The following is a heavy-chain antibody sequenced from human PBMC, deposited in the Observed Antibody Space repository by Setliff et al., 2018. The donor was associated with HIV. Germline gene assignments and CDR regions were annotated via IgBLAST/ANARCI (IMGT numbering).Heavy chain of an antibody. CDR3: VRLTADRTNYYYYMDV. Sequence: ASVKVSCKASGYSLSTYATSWVRQAPGQGLEWMGWIDSNNGNRNFAQKFRGRVTMTTDISTNTAYMEVGSLSFDDTAVYYCVRLTADRTNYYYYMDVWGKGTTVTVSS. CDR1: GYSLSTYA. V-gene: IGHV1-18*01. D-gene: IGHD2-8*01. J-gene: IGHJ6*03. CDR2: IDSNNGNR.